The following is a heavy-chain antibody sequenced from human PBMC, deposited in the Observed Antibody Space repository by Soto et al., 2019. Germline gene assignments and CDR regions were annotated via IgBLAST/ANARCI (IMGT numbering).Heavy chain of an antibody. D-gene: IGHD2-2*01. V-gene: IGHV4-34*01. CDR3: GGSMVRYRYFDY. CDR2: INHSGST. Sequence: PSETLSLTCAVYGGSFSGYYWSWIRQPPEKGLEWIGEINHSGSTNYNPSLKSRVTISVYTSKNQFSLKLSSVTAADTAVYYCGGSMVRYRYFDYWGQGTLVTVSS. CDR1: GGSFSGYY. J-gene: IGHJ4*02.